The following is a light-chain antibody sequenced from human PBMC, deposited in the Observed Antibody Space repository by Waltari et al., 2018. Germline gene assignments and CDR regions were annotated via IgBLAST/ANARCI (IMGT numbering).Light chain of an antibody. CDR1: QSVSRA. Sequence: EIVLTQSPGTLSLSPGERVTLSCRASQSVSRALAWYQQKPGQAPRLLIYGASSRATGIPDRFSGSGSGTDVSLTISRLEPEDFAVYYCQHYVRVPVTFGQGTKVEIK. CDR2: GAS. CDR3: QHYVRVPVT. J-gene: IGKJ1*01. V-gene: IGKV3-20*01.